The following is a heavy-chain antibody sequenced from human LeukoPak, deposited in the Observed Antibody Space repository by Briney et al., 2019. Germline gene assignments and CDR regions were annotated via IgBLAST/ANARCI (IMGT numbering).Heavy chain of an antibody. CDR3: ARSVASTTYYYPFDH. V-gene: IGHV1-46*01. Sequence: ASVKVSCKASGGTFSSYAISWVRQAPGQGLEWMGIINPSVGGTRHAQKFQGRVTMTRGTSTSTVYMELSSLRSEDTAIYYCARSVASTTYYYPFDHWGQGTLVTVSS. J-gene: IGHJ4*02. CDR1: GGTFSSYA. CDR2: INPSVGGT. D-gene: IGHD2/OR15-2a*01.